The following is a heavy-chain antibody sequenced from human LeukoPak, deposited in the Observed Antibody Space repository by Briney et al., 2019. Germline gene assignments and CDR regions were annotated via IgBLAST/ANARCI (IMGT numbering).Heavy chain of an antibody. D-gene: IGHD3-10*01. J-gene: IGHJ3*02. V-gene: IGHV3-11*01. Sequence: PGGSLRLSCAASGFTFSDYYMSWIRQAPGKGLEGGSYISSSGSTIYYADSGKGRFTISRDNAKNSLYLQMNRLRAEDTAVYSCARVFSGYRPDAFDIWGQGTMLTVSS. CDR3: ARVFSGYRPDAFDI. CDR2: ISSSGSTI. CDR1: GFTFSDYY.